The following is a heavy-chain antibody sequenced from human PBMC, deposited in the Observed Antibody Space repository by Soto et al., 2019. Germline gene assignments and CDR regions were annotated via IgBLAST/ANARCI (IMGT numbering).Heavy chain of an antibody. CDR1: GDSISGGGYY. CDR2: IDDSGST. V-gene: IGHV4-31*03. J-gene: IGHJ4*02. CDR3: ARMGGSWYFDY. Sequence: QVQLQESGPGLVKPSQTLALTCNVSGDSISGGGYYWSWIRQHPGKGRGWIGYIDDSGSTYYNPSLKSRVTISVDTSQNQFSLKLNSVTAADTAVYFCARMGGSWYFDYWGQGALVTVSS. D-gene: IGHD6-13*01.